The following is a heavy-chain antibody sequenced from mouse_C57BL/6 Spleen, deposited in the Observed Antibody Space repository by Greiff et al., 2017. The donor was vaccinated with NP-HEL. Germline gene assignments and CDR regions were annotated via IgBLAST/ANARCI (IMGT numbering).Heavy chain of an antibody. CDR1: GFTFSSYT. J-gene: IGHJ1*03. D-gene: IGHD1-1*01. CDR2: ISGGGGNT. Sequence: DVMLVESGGGLVKPGGSLKLSCAASGFTFSSYTMSWVRQTPEKRLEWVATISGGGGNTYYPDSVRGRFTISRDNAKNTLYLQMSSLRSEDTALYYCARHRVTTVVPWYFDVWGTGTTVTVSS. CDR3: ARHRVTTVVPWYFDV. V-gene: IGHV5-9*01.